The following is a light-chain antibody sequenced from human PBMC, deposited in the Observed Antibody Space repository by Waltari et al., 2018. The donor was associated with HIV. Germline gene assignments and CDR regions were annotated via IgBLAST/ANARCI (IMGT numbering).Light chain of an antibody. Sequence: SYVLTQPPSVSVAPGQTARISRGGNNIGSKTVHWYRPRPGQAPVLVVYDDSVRPSGIPERFSGSNSGNTATLTIGLVEAGDEADYYCQVWESSSSHSYVFGTGTTVTVL. J-gene: IGLJ1*01. CDR3: QVWESSSSHSYV. V-gene: IGLV3-21*02. CDR2: DDS. CDR1: NIGSKT.